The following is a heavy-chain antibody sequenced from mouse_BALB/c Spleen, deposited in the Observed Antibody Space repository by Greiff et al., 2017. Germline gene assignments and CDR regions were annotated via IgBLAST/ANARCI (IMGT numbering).Heavy chain of an antibody. V-gene: IGHV1S34*01. CDR3: ARWNYGSRDYYAMDY. CDR2: ISCYNSAT. CDR1: GYSFTGYY. D-gene: IGHD1-1*01. Sequence: LVKTGASVKISCKASGYSFTGYYMHWVKQSHGKSLEWIGYISCYNSATSYNQKFKGKATFTVDTSSSTAYMQFNSLTSEDSAVYYCARWNYGSRDYYAMDYWGQGTSVTVSS. J-gene: IGHJ4*01.